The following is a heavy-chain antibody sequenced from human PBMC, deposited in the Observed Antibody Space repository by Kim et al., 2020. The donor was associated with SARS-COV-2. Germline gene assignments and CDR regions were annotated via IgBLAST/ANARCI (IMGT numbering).Heavy chain of an antibody. Sequence: GGSLRLSCAASGFTFSSYGMHWVRQAPGKGLEWVAVISYDGSNKYYADSVKGRFTISRDNSKNTLYLQMNSLRAEDTAVYYCAKDLRPARYYYDSSGYYYYYYYYGMDFWGQGTTVTVSS. CDR2: ISYDGSNK. CDR3: AKDLRPARYYYDSSGYYYYYYYYGMDF. J-gene: IGHJ6*02. D-gene: IGHD3-22*01. V-gene: IGHV3-30*18. CDR1: GFTFSSYG.